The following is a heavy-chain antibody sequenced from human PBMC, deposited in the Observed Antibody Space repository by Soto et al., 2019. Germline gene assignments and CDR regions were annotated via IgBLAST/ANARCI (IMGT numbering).Heavy chain of an antibody. V-gene: IGHV3-73*01. CDR3: TNFWSGPLPFDY. Sequence: PGGSLRLSCAASGFTFSGSAMHWVRQASGKGLEWVGRIRSKANSYATAYAASVKGRFTISRDDSKNTAYLQMNSLKTEDTAVYYCTNFWSGPLPFDYWGQGTLVTVSS. D-gene: IGHD3-3*01. J-gene: IGHJ4*02. CDR1: GFTFSGSA. CDR2: IRSKANSYAT.